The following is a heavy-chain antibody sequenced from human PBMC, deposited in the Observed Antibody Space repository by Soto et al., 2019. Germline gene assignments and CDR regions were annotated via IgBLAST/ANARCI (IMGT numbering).Heavy chain of an antibody. V-gene: IGHV4-30-2*01. CDR1: GGSISSGGYS. Sequence: QLQLQESGSGLVKPSQTLSLTCAVSGGSISSGGYSWSWIRQPPGKGLEWIGYIYHSGSTYYNPSLKSRVIISVDRSKNQSTLKLSPVTGANTAMYYCARVPDYWGQGTLVTVSS. CDR3: ARVPDY. CDR2: IYHSGST. J-gene: IGHJ4*02.